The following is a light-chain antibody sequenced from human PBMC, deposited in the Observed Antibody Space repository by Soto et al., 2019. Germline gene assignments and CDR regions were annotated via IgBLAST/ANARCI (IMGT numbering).Light chain of an antibody. Sequence: EIVMTQSPATLSVSPGERATLSCRASQSVSSNLAWYQQKPGQAHRLLIYGASTRATGIPARFSGSGSGADFPLTLSSLQSEDFAVYYCQQYNNWPPYTFCQGTKLEIK. V-gene: IGKV3-15*01. CDR2: GAS. CDR3: QQYNNWPPYT. J-gene: IGKJ2*01. CDR1: QSVSSN.